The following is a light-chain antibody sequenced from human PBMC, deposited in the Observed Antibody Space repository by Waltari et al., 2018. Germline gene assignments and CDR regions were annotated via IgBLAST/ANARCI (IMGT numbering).Light chain of an antibody. Sequence: EIMMTQSPATLSVSPGERATLSCRASPSVSSNLAWYQQKPGQAPRLLIYGASTRATGIPARFSGSGSGTEFTLTISSLQSEDFAVYYCQQYNNWPPKTFGQGTKVEIK. CDR2: GAS. J-gene: IGKJ1*01. CDR3: QQYNNWPPKT. CDR1: PSVSSN. V-gene: IGKV3-15*01.